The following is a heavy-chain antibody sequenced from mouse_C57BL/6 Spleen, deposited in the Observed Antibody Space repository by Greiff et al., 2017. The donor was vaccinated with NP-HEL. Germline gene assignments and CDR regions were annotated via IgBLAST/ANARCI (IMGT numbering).Heavy chain of an antibody. V-gene: IGHV5-4*01. J-gene: IGHJ1*03. Sequence: DVQLVESGGGLVKPGGSLKLSCAASGFTFSSYAMSWVRQTPEKRLEWVATISDGGSYTYYPDNVKGRFTISRDNAKNNLYLQMSHLKSEDTAMYYCARDEGYYRYFDVWGTGTTVTVSS. D-gene: IGHD2-3*01. CDR1: GFTFSSYA. CDR2: ISDGGSYT. CDR3: ARDEGYYRYFDV.